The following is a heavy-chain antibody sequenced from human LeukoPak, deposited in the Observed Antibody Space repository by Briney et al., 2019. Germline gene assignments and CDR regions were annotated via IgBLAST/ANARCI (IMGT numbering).Heavy chain of an antibody. CDR3: ARDRDIVVVPAAEYYYYGMDV. Sequence: ASVKVSCKASGGTFSSYAISWVRQAPGQGLEWMGGIIPIFGTANYAQKFQGRVTITADESTSTAYMELSSLRSEDTAVYYCARDRDIVVVPAAEYYYYGMDVWGQGTTVTVSS. V-gene: IGHV1-69*13. CDR1: GGTFSSYA. D-gene: IGHD2-2*01. CDR2: IIPIFGTA. J-gene: IGHJ6*02.